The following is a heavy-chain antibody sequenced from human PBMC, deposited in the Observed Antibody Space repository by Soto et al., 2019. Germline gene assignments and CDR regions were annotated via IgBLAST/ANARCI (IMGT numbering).Heavy chain of an antibody. J-gene: IGHJ4*02. V-gene: IGHV4-4*02. CDR3: SRLRRSFIAAAGTRVYFDY. CDR1: GGSISSSNW. D-gene: IGHD6-13*01. CDR2: IYYSGST. Sequence: SETLSLTCAVSGGSISSSNWWSWVRQPPGKGLEWIGSIYYSGSTYYNPSLKSRVTISVDTSKNQFSLKLSSVTAADTAVYYCSRLRRSFIAAAGTRVYFDYWGQGTLVTVSS.